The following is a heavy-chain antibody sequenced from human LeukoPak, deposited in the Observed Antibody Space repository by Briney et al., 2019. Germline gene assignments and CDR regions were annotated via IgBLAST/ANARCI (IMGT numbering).Heavy chain of an antibody. J-gene: IGHJ4*02. CDR3: ARGHFGVVLDY. Sequence: PGGSLRLSCEGSGFTFSSYSMTWVRQALGKGLEWVSSIRGDSTETRHADSLMGRFTISRDNAKKSLYLQMNSLRAEDTAVYYCARGHFGVVLDYWGQGTLVTVSS. V-gene: IGHV3-21*01. CDR2: IRGDSTET. D-gene: IGHD3-3*01. CDR1: GFTFSSYS.